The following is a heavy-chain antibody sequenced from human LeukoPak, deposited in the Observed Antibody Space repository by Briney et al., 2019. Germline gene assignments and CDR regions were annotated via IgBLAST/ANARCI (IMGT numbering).Heavy chain of an antibody. J-gene: IGHJ2*01. CDR3: VRCGSYYIQAL. CDR2: VYFDGHT. Sequence: SETLSLTRTVSGGSIASHYWSWIRQPPEARLEWIGYVYFDGHTSYSPSLKSRLTISLDTSKNQFSLRLDSVTAAYTALYYCVRCGSYYIQALWGRGTLVTVSS. CDR1: GGSIASHY. D-gene: IGHD3-10*01. V-gene: IGHV4-59*11.